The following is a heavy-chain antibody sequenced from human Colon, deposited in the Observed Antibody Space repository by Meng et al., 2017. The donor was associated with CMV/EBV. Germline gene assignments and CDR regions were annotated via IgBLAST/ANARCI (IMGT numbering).Heavy chain of an antibody. D-gene: IGHD4-11*01. CDR3: ARGGARSKYFDS. Sequence: SETLSLTCIVSGGSISSYYWSWIRQPPGKGLEWIGWAHNSGSTNYNPSLKSRVAVSVDTSKNHFSITLASVTAADTGIYYGARGGARSKYFDSWGQGTLVTVSS. CDR2: AHNSGST. V-gene: IGHV4-59*01. J-gene: IGHJ4*02. CDR1: GGSISSYY.